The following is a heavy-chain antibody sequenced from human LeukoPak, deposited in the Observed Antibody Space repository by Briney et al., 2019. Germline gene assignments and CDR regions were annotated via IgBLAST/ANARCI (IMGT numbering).Heavy chain of an antibody. CDR2: IKQDGSEK. CDR3: AGGRWLQLGYFDY. CDR1: GFTVSSNY. V-gene: IGHV3-7*04. J-gene: IGHJ4*02. Sequence: PGGSLRLSCAASGFTVSSNYMSWVRQAPGKGLEWVANIKQDGSEKYYVDSVKGRFTISRDNAKNSLYLQMNSLRAEDTAVYYCAGGRWLQLGYFDYWGQGTLVTVSS. D-gene: IGHD5-24*01.